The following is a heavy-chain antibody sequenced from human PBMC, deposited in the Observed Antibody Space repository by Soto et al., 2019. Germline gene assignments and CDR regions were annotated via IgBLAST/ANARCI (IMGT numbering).Heavy chain of an antibody. CDR1: GGSVSSGAYY. V-gene: IGHV4-31*03. CDR2: IYYSGST. CDR3: ARGAAAAIFDY. Sequence: PSETLSLTCTVSGGSVSSGAYYWTWIRQRPGKGLEWIGYIYYSGSTYYNPSLKSRVAISVDTSKNQFSLKLSSVTAADTAVYYCARGAAAAIFDYWGQGTLVTVSS. J-gene: IGHJ4*02. D-gene: IGHD6-13*01.